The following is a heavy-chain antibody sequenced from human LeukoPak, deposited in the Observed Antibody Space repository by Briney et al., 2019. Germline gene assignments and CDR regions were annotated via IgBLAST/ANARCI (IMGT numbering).Heavy chain of an antibody. CDR1: GFIFNSYG. CDR3: ARGFAGTTFSIDY. Sequence: GGSLRLSCSASGFIFNSYGMHWVRQAPGEGLEWVAVIWFDGGNKLYADSVKGRFTISRDNSKNTLSLQMNSLRAEDTAVYYCARGFAGTTFSIDYWGQGTLVTVSS. V-gene: IGHV3-33*01. D-gene: IGHD1-1*01. J-gene: IGHJ4*02. CDR2: IWFDGGNK.